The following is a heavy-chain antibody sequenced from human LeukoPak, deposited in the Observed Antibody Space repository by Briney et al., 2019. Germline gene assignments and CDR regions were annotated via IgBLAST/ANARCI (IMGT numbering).Heavy chain of an antibody. Sequence: SETLSLTCTVSGGSISSSSYYWGWIRQPPGKGLEWIGSIYYSGSTYYNPSLKSRVTISVDTSKNQLSLKLSSVTAADTAVHYCARHRMIVDDAFDIWGQGRMVTVSS. D-gene: IGHD3-22*01. V-gene: IGHV4-39*01. CDR3: ARHRMIVDDAFDI. CDR2: IYYSGST. CDR1: GGSISSSSYY. J-gene: IGHJ3*02.